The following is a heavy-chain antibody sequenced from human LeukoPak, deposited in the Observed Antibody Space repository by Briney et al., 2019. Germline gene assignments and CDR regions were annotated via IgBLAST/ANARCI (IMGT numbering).Heavy chain of an antibody. CDR2: ISYDGSNK. CDR3: AKDLFGGYCSSTSCYYYYYYGMGV. D-gene: IGHD2-2*01. V-gene: IGHV3-30*18. Sequence: GSLRLSCAASGFTFSSYGMHWVRQAPGKGLEWVAVISYDGSNKYYADSVKGRFTISRDNSKNTLYLQMNSLGAEDTAVYYCAKDLFGGYCSSTSCYYYYYYGMGVWGQGTTVTVSS. CDR1: GFTFSSYG. J-gene: IGHJ6*02.